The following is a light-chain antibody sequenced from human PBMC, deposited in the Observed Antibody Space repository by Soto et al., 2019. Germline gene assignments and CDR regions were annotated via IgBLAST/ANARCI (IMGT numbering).Light chain of an antibody. CDR2: EVS. J-gene: IGLJ1*01. CDR3: SSYAGPSTPIYV. V-gene: IGLV2-14*01. Sequence: QSVLTQPASVSGSPGQSITISCTGTSSDVGSYNYVSWYQHHPGKAPKLMISEVSNRPSGISNRFSGSKSGNTASLTISGLQAEDEADYYCSSYAGPSTPIYVFGTGTKVTGL. CDR1: SSDVGSYNY.